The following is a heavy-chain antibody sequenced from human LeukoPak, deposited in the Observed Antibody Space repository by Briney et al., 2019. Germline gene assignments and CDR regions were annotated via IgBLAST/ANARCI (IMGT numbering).Heavy chain of an antibody. CDR1: GFTFRGYA. D-gene: IGHD5-12*01. V-gene: IGHV3-23*01. CDR2: ISNSGSVA. Sequence: GGSLRLSCGASGFTFRGYAMTWVRQAPGKGLEWVAGISNSGSVAYHADSVKGRFTISRDNSKNTVYLQMNSLRVEDTAVYYCGRSAYGGYDWGYMAQVWGQGTLVTISS. J-gene: IGHJ1*01. CDR3: GRSAYGGYDWGYMAQV.